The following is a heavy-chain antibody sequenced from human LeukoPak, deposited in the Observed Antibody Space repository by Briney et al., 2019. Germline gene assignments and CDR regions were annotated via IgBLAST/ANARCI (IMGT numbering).Heavy chain of an antibody. V-gene: IGHV3-7*01. CDR3: VRDSYTNTWHFQDEDY. CDR1: GFTFSAYW. Sequence: PGGSLRLSCAASGFTFSAYWMTWVRQAPGKGLEWVANIRQDGGDKYYVDSAKGRFTISRDNAKNSLFLQMNSLRAEDTAVYYCVRDSYTNTWHFQDEDYWGQGTLVTVSS. J-gene: IGHJ4*02. CDR2: IRQDGGDK. D-gene: IGHD2-2*02.